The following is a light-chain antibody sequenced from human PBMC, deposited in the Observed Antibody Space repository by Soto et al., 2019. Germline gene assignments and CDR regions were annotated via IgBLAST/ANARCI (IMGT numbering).Light chain of an antibody. CDR2: DVR. CDR3: SSYTSSTTQV. J-gene: IGLJ1*01. V-gene: IGLV2-14*01. CDR1: SSDVGGYNY. Sequence: QPVLTQPASVSGSPGQSITISCTGTSSDVGGYNYVSWYQQHPGKAPKLMIYDVRNRPSGVSNRFSGSKSGNTASLTISGLQAEDEADYYCSSYTSSTTQVFGTGTKLTVL.